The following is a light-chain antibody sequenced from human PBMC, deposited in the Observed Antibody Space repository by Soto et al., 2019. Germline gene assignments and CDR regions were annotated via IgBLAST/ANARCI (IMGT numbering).Light chain of an antibody. Sequence: QSVLTQPPSVSAAPGEKVTISCSGRTSNIVNNFVSWYRQLPGAAPQLLIHTNNKRPSGVSDRFSGSKSGTSATLGITGLQTGDEAHYYCGTWDYSVTPFVFGGGTKLTVL. CDR1: TSNIVNNF. CDR3: GTWDYSVTPFV. V-gene: IGLV1-51*01. CDR2: TNN. J-gene: IGLJ2*01.